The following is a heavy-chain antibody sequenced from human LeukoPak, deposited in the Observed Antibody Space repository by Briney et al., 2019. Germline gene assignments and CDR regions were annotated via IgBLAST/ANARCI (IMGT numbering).Heavy chain of an antibody. CDR3: AKDRWRSYSNYVVDY. V-gene: IGHV3-23*01. D-gene: IGHD4-11*01. J-gene: IGHJ4*02. Sequence: PGGSLRLSCAASGFTFSSYAMSWVRQAPGKGLEWVSAISGSGGSTYYADSVKGRFTISRDNSKNTLYLQMNSLRAEDTAVYYCAKDRWRSYSNYVVDYWGQGTLVTVSS. CDR1: GFTFSSYA. CDR2: ISGSGGST.